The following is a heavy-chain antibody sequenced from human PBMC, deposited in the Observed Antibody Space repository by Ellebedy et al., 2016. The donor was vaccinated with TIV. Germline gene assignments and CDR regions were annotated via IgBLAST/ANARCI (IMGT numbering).Heavy chain of an antibody. CDR2: IYTGGQT. J-gene: IGHJ4*02. CDR3: ARDKIVGATIFDY. Sequence: GGSLRLXXAASGFTVNNNYMSWVRRAPGKGLEWVSVIYTGGQTYYADSVKGRFTISRANSENTLYLQMNSLRAEDTAMYYCARDKIVGATIFDYWGQGTLVTVSS. D-gene: IGHD1-26*01. V-gene: IGHV3-53*01. CDR1: GFTVNNNY.